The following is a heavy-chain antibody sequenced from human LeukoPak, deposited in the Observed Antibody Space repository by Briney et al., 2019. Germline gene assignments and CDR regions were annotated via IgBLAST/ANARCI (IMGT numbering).Heavy chain of an antibody. D-gene: IGHD1-14*01. J-gene: IGHJ3*02. CDR2: IDNDGSDT. CDR3: ARGGFHHGFDI. CDR1: GFTFSSYW. V-gene: IGHV3-74*01. Sequence: GGSLRLSCAASGFTFSSYWINWVGQAPGKGLAWVSRIDNDGSDTIFADSVKGRFTLSRDNAKNTVYLQMNSLRAEDTAVYYCARGGFHHGFDIWGQGTMVTVS.